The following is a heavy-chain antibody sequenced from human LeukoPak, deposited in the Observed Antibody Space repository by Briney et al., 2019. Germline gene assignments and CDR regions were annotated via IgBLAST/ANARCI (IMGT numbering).Heavy chain of an antibody. J-gene: IGHJ6*02. CDR3: ARHTVREVPIYGMDV. Sequence: SETLSLTCTVSGGSISSYYWSWIRQPPGKGLEWIGYIYYSGSTNYNPSLKSRVTISVDTSKNQFSLKLSSVTAADTAVYYCARHTVREVPIYGMDVWGQGTTVTVSS. D-gene: IGHD3-10*01. CDR2: IYYSGST. V-gene: IGHV4-59*08. CDR1: GGSISSYY.